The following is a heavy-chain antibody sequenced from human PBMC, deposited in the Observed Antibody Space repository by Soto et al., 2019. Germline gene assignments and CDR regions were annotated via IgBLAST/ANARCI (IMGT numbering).Heavy chain of an antibody. CDR3: AKSPNGWKLRSHFDY. Sequence: GGSLRLSCAASGFTFSIYAMSWVRQAPGKGPEWVSAISGSGGSTYYADSVKCRFTISRDNSKNTLYLQMNSLRAEDTAVYYCAKSPNGWKLRSHFDYWGQGTLVTV. CDR2: ISGSGGST. D-gene: IGHD1-26*01. CDR1: GFTFSIYA. V-gene: IGHV3-23*01. J-gene: IGHJ4*02.